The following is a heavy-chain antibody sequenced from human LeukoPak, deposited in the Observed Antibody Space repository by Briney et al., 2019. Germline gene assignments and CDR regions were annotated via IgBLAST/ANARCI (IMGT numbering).Heavy chain of an antibody. CDR2: IGTSSTTI. V-gene: IGHV3-48*01. CDR1: GFTFSSYT. J-gene: IGHJ6*03. Sequence: PGGSLRLSCAASGFTFSSYTMNWVRQPPGKGLEWVSNIGTSSTTIYYADSVKGRFTIPRDNAKNSLYLQMNSPRADDTAVYYCARFAAGGSYYYYMDVWGKGTTVTVSS. D-gene: IGHD6-25*01. CDR3: ARFAAGGSYYYYMDV.